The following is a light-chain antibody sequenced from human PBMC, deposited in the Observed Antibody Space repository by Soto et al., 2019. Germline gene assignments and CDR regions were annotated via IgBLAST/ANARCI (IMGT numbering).Light chain of an antibody. Sequence: VMTQSPATLSVSPGERATLSCRASQSISNNLAWYQQRPGQAPRLLIYDASTRATGVPARFSGGGSGTDFTLTISGLQSEDFAVYYGQQYNNWPPWTFGQGTEVEIK. CDR2: DAS. V-gene: IGKV3-15*01. J-gene: IGKJ1*01. CDR1: QSISNN. CDR3: QQYNNWPPWT.